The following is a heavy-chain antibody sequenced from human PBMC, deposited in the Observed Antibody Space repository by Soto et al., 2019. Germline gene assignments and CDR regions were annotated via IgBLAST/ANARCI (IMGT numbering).Heavy chain of an antibody. J-gene: IGHJ4*02. CDR2: INPNSGGT. D-gene: IGHD3-10*01. Sequence: ASVKVSCKASGYTFTGYYMHWVRQAPGQGLEWMGWINPNSGGTNYAQKFRGWVTMTRDTSISTAYMELSRLRSDDTAVYYCARSRGSQSFFDYWGQGTLVTVSS. CDR3: ARSRGSQSFFDY. CDR1: GYTFTGYY. V-gene: IGHV1-2*04.